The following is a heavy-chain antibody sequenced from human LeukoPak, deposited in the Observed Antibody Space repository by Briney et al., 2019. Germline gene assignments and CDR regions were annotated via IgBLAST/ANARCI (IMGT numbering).Heavy chain of an antibody. CDR3: ARGGSQWGYYGSGSPAY. D-gene: IGHD3-10*01. V-gene: IGHV4-34*01. Sequence: PSETLSLTCAVYGGSFSGYYWSWIRQPPGKGLEWIGEISHSGSTNYNPSLKSRVTISVDTSKNQFSLKLSSVTAADTAVYYCARGGSQWGYYGSGSPAYWGQGTLVTVSS. J-gene: IGHJ4*02. CDR1: GGSFSGYY. CDR2: ISHSGST.